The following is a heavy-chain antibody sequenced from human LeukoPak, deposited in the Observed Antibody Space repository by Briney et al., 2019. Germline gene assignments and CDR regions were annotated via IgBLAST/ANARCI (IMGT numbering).Heavy chain of an antibody. J-gene: IGHJ4*02. Sequence: PGGSLRLSCTVSGFTFSNYWMRWVRQAPGKGLEWVASIDKNGREKRYVDSVEGRFTISRDNAANSVYLQMTSLGAEDTAVYYCATYTQNFGAPGTDYWGQGTLVTVSS. CDR2: IDKNGREK. CDR3: ATYTQNFGAPGTDY. V-gene: IGHV3-7*01. D-gene: IGHD3-10*01. CDR1: GFTFSNYW.